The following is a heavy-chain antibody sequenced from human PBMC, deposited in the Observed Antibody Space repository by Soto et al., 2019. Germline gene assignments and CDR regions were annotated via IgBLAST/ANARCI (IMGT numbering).Heavy chain of an antibody. CDR1: GFTFSSYT. D-gene: IGHD2-15*01. CDR2: ISSNGGSI. Sequence: GGSLRLSCAASGFTFSSYTLHWVRQAPGQGLESVSGISSNGGSIFYADSVKGRFTVSRDNSKNTLFLQMGSLTTDDTAVYYCARVSPPPYRYCRGGRCYYDYWGQGTQVTVSS. J-gene: IGHJ4*02. CDR3: ARVSPPPYRYCRGGRCYYDY. V-gene: IGHV3-64*02.